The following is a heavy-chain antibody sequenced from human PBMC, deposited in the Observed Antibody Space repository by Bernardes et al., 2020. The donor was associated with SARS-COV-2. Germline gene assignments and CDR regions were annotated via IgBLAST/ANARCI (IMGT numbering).Heavy chain of an antibody. J-gene: IGHJ5*02. CDR1: GFPVSSNS. V-gene: IGHV3-53*01. CDR2: IYSGGFT. D-gene: IGHD3-3*01. Sequence: GSLRLSCAASGFPVSSNSMSWVRQAPGKGLEWVAVIYSGGFTNYADSVKGRFTISSDNSENTLLLQMNSLTADDTAVYYCARAPNHDSSSGYYKGNWFDPWGQGTLVTVSS. CDR3: ARAPNHDSSSGYYKGNWFDP.